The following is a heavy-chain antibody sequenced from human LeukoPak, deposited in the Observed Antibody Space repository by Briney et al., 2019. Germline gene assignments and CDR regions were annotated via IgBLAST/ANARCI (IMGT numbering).Heavy chain of an antibody. Sequence: PGISLRLSCAASGFTFSSYGMHWVRQAPGKGLEWVAVISYDGSNKYYADSVKGRYTISRHNSKNTLYLQMNSLRAEDTAVYYCARDYYDRSGALADAFDIWGQGTMVTVSS. CDR2: ISYDGSNK. V-gene: IGHV3-30*03. CDR3: ARDYYDRSGALADAFDI. CDR1: GFTFSSYG. J-gene: IGHJ3*02. D-gene: IGHD3-22*01.